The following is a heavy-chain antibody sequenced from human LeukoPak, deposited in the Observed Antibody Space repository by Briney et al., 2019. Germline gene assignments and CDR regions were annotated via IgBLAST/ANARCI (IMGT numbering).Heavy chain of an antibody. CDR2: ISGSGGTT. Sequence: PGGSLRLSCAASGFTFSNYAMSWVRQAPGKGLEWVSVISGSGGTTYSADSVKGRFTISRDNSKNTLYLQMNSLRAEDTAAYYCARERGCSGGNTNGYFDYWGQGTLVTVSS. V-gene: IGHV3-23*01. CDR3: ARERGCSGGNTNGYFDY. J-gene: IGHJ4*02. CDR1: GFTFSNYA. D-gene: IGHD4-23*01.